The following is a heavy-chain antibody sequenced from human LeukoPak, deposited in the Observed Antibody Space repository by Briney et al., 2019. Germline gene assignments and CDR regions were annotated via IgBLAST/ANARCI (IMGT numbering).Heavy chain of an antibody. Sequence: GGSLRLSCAASGFTFSSYAMSWVRQAPGKGLEWVSAISGSGGSTYYADSVKGRFTTSRDNSKNTVYLQMNSLRAEDTAVYYCAKPAQEIAVASRGGKYFDYWGQGTLVTVSS. CDR3: AKPAQEIAVASRGGKYFDY. J-gene: IGHJ4*02. V-gene: IGHV3-23*01. CDR1: GFTFSSYA. CDR2: ISGSGGST. D-gene: IGHD6-19*01.